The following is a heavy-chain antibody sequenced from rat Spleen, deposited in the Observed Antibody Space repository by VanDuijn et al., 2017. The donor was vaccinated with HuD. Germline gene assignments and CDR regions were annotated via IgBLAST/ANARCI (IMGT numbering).Heavy chain of an antibody. D-gene: IGHD1-10*01. CDR3: ATRDNNYGY. V-gene: IGHV5-29*01. J-gene: IGHJ2*01. Sequence: EVQLVDSGGGLVQPGKSLKLSCAASGFTFSDYYMAWVRQAPTKGLEWVATISYGDSSGHSSTYYRDSVKGRFTISRDNAKSTLSLQMDSLRSEDTATYYCATRDNNYGYWGQGVMVTVSS. CDR1: GFTFSDYY. CDR2: ISYGDSSGHSST.